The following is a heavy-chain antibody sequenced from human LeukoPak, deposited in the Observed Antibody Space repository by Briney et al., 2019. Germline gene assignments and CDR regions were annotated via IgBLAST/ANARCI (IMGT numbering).Heavy chain of an antibody. J-gene: IGHJ6*02. CDR2: IYYSGST. Sequence: SQTQSLTCTVSGGSISSGDYYWSWIRQPPGKGLEWIGYIYYSGSTYYNPSLKSRVTISVDTSKNQFSLKLSSVTAADTAVYYCARRTGYSYGLGYCYGMDVWGQGTTVTVSS. V-gene: IGHV4-30-4*01. CDR3: ARRTGYSYGLGYCYGMDV. CDR1: GGSISSGDYY. D-gene: IGHD5-18*01.